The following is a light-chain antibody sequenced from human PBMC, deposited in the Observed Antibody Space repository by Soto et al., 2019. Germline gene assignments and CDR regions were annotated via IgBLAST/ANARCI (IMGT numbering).Light chain of an antibody. Sequence: EMVLTQSPGTLSLSPGERATLSCRASQSVSSNYLAWYQQKPGQAPRLLIYGASSRATGIPDRFSGSGSGTDFTLTIRRLEPEDFAVYYCQQYGSSPRVTFGGGTKVEIK. CDR2: GAS. CDR3: QQYGSSPRVT. V-gene: IGKV3-20*01. J-gene: IGKJ4*01. CDR1: QSVSSNY.